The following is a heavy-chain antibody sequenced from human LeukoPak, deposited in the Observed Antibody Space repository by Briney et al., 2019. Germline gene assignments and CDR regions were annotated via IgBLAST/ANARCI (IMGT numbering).Heavy chain of an antibody. D-gene: IGHD5-18*01. V-gene: IGHV3-7*01. CDR2: IKQDGSEK. CDR3: ASLDTAMVNSDY. Sequence: GGSLRLSCAASGITFSSYWMSWVRQAPGKGLEWVANIKQDGSEKNYVDSVKGRFTISRDNAKNSLYLQMNSLRAEDTAMYYCASLDTAMVNSDYWGQGTLVTVSS. J-gene: IGHJ4*02. CDR1: GITFSSYW.